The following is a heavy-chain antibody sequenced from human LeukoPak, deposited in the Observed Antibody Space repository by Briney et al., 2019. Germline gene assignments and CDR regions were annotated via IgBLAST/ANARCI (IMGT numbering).Heavy chain of an antibody. CDR1: GFTVSSNY. Sequence: GGSLRLSCAASGFTVSSNYMSWVRQAPGKGLEWVSVIYSGGSTYYADSVKGRFTISRDNSKNTLYLQMNSLRAGDTAVYYCARAFYGDYEFDYWGQGTLVTVSS. D-gene: IGHD4-17*01. J-gene: IGHJ4*02. V-gene: IGHV3-53*01. CDR3: ARAFYGDYEFDY. CDR2: IYSGGST.